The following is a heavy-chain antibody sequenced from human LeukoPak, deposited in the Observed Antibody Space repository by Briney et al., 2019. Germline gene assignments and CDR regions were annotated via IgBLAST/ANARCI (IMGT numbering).Heavy chain of an antibody. J-gene: IGHJ6*03. CDR3: ARVYYGSGSLHYYYYMDV. V-gene: IGHV3-53*01. Sequence: GGSLRLSCAASGFTVSSNYMSWVRQAPGKGLEWVSVTYSGGRTYYADSVKGRFTISRDNSKNTLYLQMNSLRAEDTAVYYCARVYYGSGSLHYYYYMDVWGKGTTVTISS. CDR2: TYSGGRT. CDR1: GFTVSSNY. D-gene: IGHD3-10*01.